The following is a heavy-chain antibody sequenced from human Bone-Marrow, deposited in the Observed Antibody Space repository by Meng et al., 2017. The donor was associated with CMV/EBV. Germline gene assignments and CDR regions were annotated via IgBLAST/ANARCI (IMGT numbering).Heavy chain of an antibody. Sequence: SVKVSCKASGYTFTSYGISWVRQAPGQGLEWMGWISAYNGNTNYAQKLQGRVTMTTDTSTSTAYMELRSLRSDDTAVYYCAREAFPIFGVVIGNWFDPWGQGTLVTVSS. V-gene: IGHV1-18*01. CDR2: ISAYNGNT. J-gene: IGHJ5*02. CDR1: GYTFTSYG. CDR3: AREAFPIFGVVIGNWFDP. D-gene: IGHD3-3*01.